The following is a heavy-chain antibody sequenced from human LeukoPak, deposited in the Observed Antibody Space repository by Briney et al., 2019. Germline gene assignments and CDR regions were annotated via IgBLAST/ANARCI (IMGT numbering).Heavy chain of an antibody. CDR3: ARVDIVVVPHAFDI. Sequence: PGGSLRLSCAASEFTFSSYWMSWVRQAPGKGLEWVANIKQDGSEKYYVDSVKGRFTISRDNAKNSLYLQMNSLRAEDTAVYYCARVDIVVVPHAFDIWGQGTMVTVSS. CDR1: EFTFSSYW. V-gene: IGHV3-7*01. CDR2: IKQDGSEK. D-gene: IGHD2-2*03. J-gene: IGHJ3*02.